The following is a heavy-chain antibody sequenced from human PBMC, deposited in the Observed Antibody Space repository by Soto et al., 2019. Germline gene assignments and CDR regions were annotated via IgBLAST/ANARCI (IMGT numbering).Heavy chain of an antibody. CDR2: IVNDGSEK. CDR1: GFTFSKYG. D-gene: IGHD1-1*01. V-gene: IGHV3-33*01. CDR3: ARDDAFQNENGFDI. Sequence: QVQLVESGGGVVQPGRSLRLSCAASGFTFSKYGFHWVRQAPGKGLEWVAVIVNDGSEKYHADSVEGRFTISRDNSKDTLFLQMNSLRAEDTAVYYCARDDAFQNENGFDIWGQGTRVTVSS. J-gene: IGHJ3*02.